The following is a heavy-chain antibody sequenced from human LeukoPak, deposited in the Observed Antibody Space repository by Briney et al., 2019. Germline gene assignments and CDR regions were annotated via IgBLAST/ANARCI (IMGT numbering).Heavy chain of an antibody. CDR3: AQASSYTEAIRYNPSWFGP. Sequence: SETLSLTCANYGGPFSGFFWSWIRQPLGKGLEWIGEINDGGRTNYNPSLQSRVTISIDTSKNQFSLKLTSVTAADTAVYYCAQASSYTEAIRYNPSWFGPWGQGTLVTVSS. V-gene: IGHV4-34*01. J-gene: IGHJ5*02. D-gene: IGHD3-10*01. CDR1: GGPFSGFF. CDR2: INDGGRT.